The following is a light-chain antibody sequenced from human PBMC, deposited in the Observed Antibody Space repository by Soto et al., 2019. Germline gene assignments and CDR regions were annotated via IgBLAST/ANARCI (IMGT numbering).Light chain of an antibody. V-gene: IGKV2-28*01. CDR3: MQALEDPTT. Sequence: DIVMTQSPLSLPVTPGEPASISCRSSRSLLHSSGHNYLDWYVQKPGQSPQLLISSGSNRASGVPDRFSGSGSGTDFTLKISRVEAEDVGVYYCMQALEDPTTFGQGTKLEIK. CDR1: RSLLHSSGHNY. J-gene: IGKJ2*01. CDR2: SGS.